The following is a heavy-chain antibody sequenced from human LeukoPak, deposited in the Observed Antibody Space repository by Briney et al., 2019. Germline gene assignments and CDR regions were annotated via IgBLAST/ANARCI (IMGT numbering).Heavy chain of an antibody. V-gene: IGHV3-43*01. D-gene: IGHD6-13*01. J-gene: IGHJ5*02. CDR3: AKAGGGSSWYSPETHNWFDP. Sequence: GGSLRLSCAASGFTFDDYTMHWVRQAPGKGLEWVSLISWGGGSTYYADSVKGRFTISRDNSKNSLYLQMNSLRTEDTALYYCAKAGGGSSWYSPETHNWFDPWGQGTLVTVSS. CDR2: ISWGGGST. CDR1: GFTFDDYT.